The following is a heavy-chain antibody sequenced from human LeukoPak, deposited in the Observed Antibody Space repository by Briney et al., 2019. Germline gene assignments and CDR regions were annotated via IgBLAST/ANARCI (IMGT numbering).Heavy chain of an antibody. J-gene: IGHJ4*02. CDR3: AREGYPDGATTPGGYFDY. V-gene: IGHV3-53*01. D-gene: IGHD2-8*02. CDR2: IYSGGST. CDR1: GFTFSSNY. Sequence: GGSLRLSCAASGFTFSSNYMSWVRQAPGKGLEWVSVIYSGGSTYYADSVKGRFTISRDNSKNTLYLQMNSLRAEGTAVYYCAREGYPDGATTPGGYFDYWGQGTLVTASS.